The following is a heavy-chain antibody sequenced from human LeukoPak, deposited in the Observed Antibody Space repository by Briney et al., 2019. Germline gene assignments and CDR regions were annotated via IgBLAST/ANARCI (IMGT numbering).Heavy chain of an antibody. J-gene: IGHJ3*02. V-gene: IGHV4-39*07. CDR3: ARDAKELGDAFDI. CDR1: GGSISSSSYY. Sequence: PSETLSLTCTVSGGSISSSSYYWGWIRQPPGKGLEWIGSIYYSGSTYYNPSLKSRVTISVDTSKNQFSLKLSSVTAADTAVYYCARDAKELGDAFDIWGQGTMVTVSS. D-gene: IGHD7-27*01. CDR2: IYYSGST.